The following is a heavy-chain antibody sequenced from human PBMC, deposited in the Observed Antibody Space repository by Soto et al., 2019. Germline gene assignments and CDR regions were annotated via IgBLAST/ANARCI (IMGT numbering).Heavy chain of an antibody. Sequence: ASVKVSCKASGYTFTGYYVHWVRQAPGQGLEWMGWINPNSGGTNYAQKFQGWVTMTRDTSISTAYMELSRLRSDDTAVYYCARGDDYGDSKDAFDIWGQGIMVTVSS. CDR2: INPNSGGT. CDR1: GYTFTGYY. D-gene: IGHD4-17*01. V-gene: IGHV1-2*04. CDR3: ARGDDYGDSKDAFDI. J-gene: IGHJ3*02.